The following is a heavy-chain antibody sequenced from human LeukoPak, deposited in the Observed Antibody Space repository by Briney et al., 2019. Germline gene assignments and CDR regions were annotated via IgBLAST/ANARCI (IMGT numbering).Heavy chain of an antibody. CDR1: GGSFSGYY. V-gene: IGHV4-34*01. J-gene: IGHJ6*03. D-gene: IGHD6-13*01. CDR3: ARGRVSSSTWYSTYYYYFHMDV. CDR2: INHSGST. Sequence: PSETLSLTCAVYGGSFSGYYWSWIRQPPGKGLEWIGEINHSGSTNYNPSLKSRVTISVDTAKNHFSLRLSTVTAADTAVYFCARGRVSSSTWYSTYYYYFHMDVWGKGTTVTVS.